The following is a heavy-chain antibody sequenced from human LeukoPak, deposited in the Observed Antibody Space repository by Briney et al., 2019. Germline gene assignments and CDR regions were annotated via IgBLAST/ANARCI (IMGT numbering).Heavy chain of an antibody. D-gene: IGHD4-17*01. V-gene: IGHV3-21*01. CDR2: ISSSSSDI. Sequence: PGESLSLSCTGSGFTLSSYAMNWVRRAPGQGLEWVSSISSSSSDIYYTDSVKGRFTISRDNAKKSLYLQMNSLRAEDTAVYYCVTDYGESFEAFDIWGQGTMVTVSS. CDR1: GFTLSSYA. J-gene: IGHJ3*02. CDR3: VTDYGESFEAFDI.